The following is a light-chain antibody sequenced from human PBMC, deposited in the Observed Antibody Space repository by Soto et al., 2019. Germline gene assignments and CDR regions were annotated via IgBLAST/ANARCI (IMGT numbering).Light chain of an antibody. V-gene: IGKV1-39*01. Sequence: DIQMTQSPSSLSASVGDRVTITCRASQSISSYLNWYQQKPGKAPKLLIYAASSLQSGVPSRFSGSGSGTDFTLTISSLQPEDFETYYCQQSSSTPWPFGQGTKGEIK. J-gene: IGKJ1*01. CDR2: AAS. CDR1: QSISSY. CDR3: QQSSSTPWP.